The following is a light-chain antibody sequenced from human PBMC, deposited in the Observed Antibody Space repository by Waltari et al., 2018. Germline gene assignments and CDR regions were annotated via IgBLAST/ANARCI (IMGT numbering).Light chain of an antibody. CDR3: CSYAGSYTLI. CDR1: SSDVGGYNY. J-gene: IGLJ2*01. CDR2: DVY. V-gene: IGLV2-11*01. Sequence: QSALTQPRSVSGSPGQSVTISSTGTSSDVGGYNYVTWYQHHPGKAPKLMLYDVYKRPSGVPDRFSGSKSGNTASLTISGLQVEDEADYYCCSYAGSYTLIFGGGTKLTVL.